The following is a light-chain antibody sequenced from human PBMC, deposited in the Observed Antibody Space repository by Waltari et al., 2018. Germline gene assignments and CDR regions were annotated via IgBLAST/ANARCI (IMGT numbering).Light chain of an antibody. CDR3: LLHFGGDQLV. V-gene: IGLV7-43*01. CDR2: GST. CDR1: TGAVAGDFY. Sequence: QTVVTQEPSLTVSPGGTVTLTCASSTGAVAGDFYPSWFQQMPGQAPRALIFGSTNKDSWTPARFSGSLLGGKAALTLSGAQPEDEADYYCLLHFGGDQLVFGGGTKLTVL. J-gene: IGLJ3*02.